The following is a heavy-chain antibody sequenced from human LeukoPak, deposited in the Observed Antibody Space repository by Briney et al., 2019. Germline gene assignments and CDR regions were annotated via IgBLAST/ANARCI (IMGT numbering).Heavy chain of an antibody. CDR1: GFTFDDYA. Sequence: GGSLRLSCAASGFTFDDYAMRWVRQAPGKGLEWVSGISWNSGSIGYADSVKGRFTISRDNAKNSLYLQMNSLRAEDTALYYCAKEGGGTFDYWGQGTLVTVSS. J-gene: IGHJ4*02. CDR3: AKEGGGTFDY. V-gene: IGHV3-9*01. CDR2: ISWNSGSI. D-gene: IGHD3-16*01.